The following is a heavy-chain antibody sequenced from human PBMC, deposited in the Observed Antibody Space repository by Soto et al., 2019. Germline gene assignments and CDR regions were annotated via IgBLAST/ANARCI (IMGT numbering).Heavy chain of an antibody. D-gene: IGHD7-27*01. J-gene: IGHJ6*02. V-gene: IGHV3-23*01. CDR2: LSGSGGDT. CDR3: AKDFLPDWGQDYYYGMDV. Sequence: EMQLLESGGGLVQLGGSLRLSCAASGFIFTDYAMTWVRQAPGKGLEWVSGLSGSGGDTYYADSVKGRFTVSRDNSMNTLYLQMNSLRAEDSAVYYCAKDFLPDWGQDYYYGMDVWGQGTTVTVSS. CDR1: GFIFTDYA.